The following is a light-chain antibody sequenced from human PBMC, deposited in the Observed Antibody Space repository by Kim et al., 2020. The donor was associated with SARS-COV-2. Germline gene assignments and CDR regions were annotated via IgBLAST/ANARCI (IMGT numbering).Light chain of an antibody. J-gene: IGKJ1*01. CDR2: KAS. V-gene: IGKV1-5*03. CDR3: QQYYDYPWT. Sequence: AAVGARVTISCRASQSIGGWMSWFQHKPDKAPKLLIYKASRLESGVPSRFSGSGSGTDFTLTISGLQPDDLGTYYCQQYYDYPWTFGQGTKVDIK. CDR1: QSIGGW.